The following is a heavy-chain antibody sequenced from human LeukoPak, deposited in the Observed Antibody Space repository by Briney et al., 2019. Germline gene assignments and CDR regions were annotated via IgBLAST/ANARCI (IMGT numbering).Heavy chain of an antibody. V-gene: IGHV3-48*04. D-gene: IGHD3-10*01. J-gene: IGHJ6*03. Sequence: PGGSLRHSRAASGFTFSSYSMNWVRQAPGKGLEWVSYISSSSSTIYYADSVKGRFTISRDNAKNSLYLQMNSLRAEDTAVYYCASRVGTMVRDPGPYYYYYIDVWGKGTSVSVSS. CDR2: ISSSSSTI. CDR3: ASRVGTMVRDPGPYYYYYIDV. CDR1: GFTFSSYS.